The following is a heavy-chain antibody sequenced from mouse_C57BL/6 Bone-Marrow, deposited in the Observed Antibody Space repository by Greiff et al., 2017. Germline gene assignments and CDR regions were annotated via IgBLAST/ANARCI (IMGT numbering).Heavy chain of an antibody. CDR2: INPGSGST. D-gene: IGHD2-5*01. Sequence: QVKLQQSGAELVKPGASVKMSCKASGYTFTSYWLTWVKQRPGQGLEWIGDINPGSGSTNYNEKFKSKATLTVDTSSSTAYMQLSSLTSEDSAVYYWAIPYYSNYWYFDVWGTGTTVTVSS. CDR3: AIPYYSNYWYFDV. V-gene: IGHV1-55*01. J-gene: IGHJ1*03. CDR1: GYTFTSYW.